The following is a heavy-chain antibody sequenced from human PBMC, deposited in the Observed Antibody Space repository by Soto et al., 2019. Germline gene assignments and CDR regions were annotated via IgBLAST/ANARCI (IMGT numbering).Heavy chain of an antibody. V-gene: IGHV1-3*01. CDR1: GYTFTSYA. CDR2: INAGNGNT. D-gene: IGHD3-16*02. J-gene: IGHJ6*02. CDR3: ARGCLLLSCVCVIVFCPDRDV. Sequence: ASLKVSCKASGYTFTSYAMHWVRQAPGQRLEWMGGINAGNGNTKYSQKFQCRVTITRDTSASTAYMELSSLRSEDTAVYYCARGCLLLSCVCVIVFCPDRDVWVQ.